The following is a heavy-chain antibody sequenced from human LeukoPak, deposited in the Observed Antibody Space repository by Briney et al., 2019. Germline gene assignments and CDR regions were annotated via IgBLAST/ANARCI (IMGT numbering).Heavy chain of an antibody. CDR2: IYTSGSI. Sequence: SETLSLTCTVSGGSVSSDNYYWSWIRQPAGKGLEWIGRIYTSGSINYNPSLEGRVTKSVDTSKNQFSLKLSSVTAADTAVYYCAGEHGFDSSGYYFPHHWGQGTLVTVSS. V-gene: IGHV4-61*02. J-gene: IGHJ5*02. CDR3: AGEHGFDSSGYYFPHH. CDR1: GGSVSSDNYY. D-gene: IGHD3-22*01.